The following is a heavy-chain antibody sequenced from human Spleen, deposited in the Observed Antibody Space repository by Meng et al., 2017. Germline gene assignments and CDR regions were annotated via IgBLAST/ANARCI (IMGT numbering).Heavy chain of an antibody. CDR1: GFTFSSYA. Sequence: GESLKISCAASGFTFSSYAMSWVRQAPGKGLEWVSSISSSSYIYYADSVKGRFTISRDNAKNSLYLQMNSLRAEDTALYYCARDGSGSYYNDYWGQGTLVTVSS. V-gene: IGHV3-21*04. CDR2: ISSSSYI. D-gene: IGHD1-26*01. J-gene: IGHJ4*02. CDR3: ARDGSGSYYNDY.